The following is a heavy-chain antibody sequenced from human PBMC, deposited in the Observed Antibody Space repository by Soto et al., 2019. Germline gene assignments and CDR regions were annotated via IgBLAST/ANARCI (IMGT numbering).Heavy chain of an antibody. CDR1: GGSIGGVGY. V-gene: IGHV4-31*03. CDR3: ARSGVTGIVIPSHWFDP. D-gene: IGHD2-21*02. CDR2: ISSSGST. Sequence: SQTMPLTCTVSGGSIGGVGYWRWIRQNPGRGLEWIGCISSSGSTYYNPALNNRISLSLDTSQNQFSLKLLSVTAADTAIYYCARSGVTGIVIPSHWFDPWGQGTLVTVSS. J-gene: IGHJ5*02.